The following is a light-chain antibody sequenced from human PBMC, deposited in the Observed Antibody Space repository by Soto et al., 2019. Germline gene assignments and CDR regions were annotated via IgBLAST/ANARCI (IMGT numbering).Light chain of an antibody. V-gene: IGLV8-61*01. CDR2: STN. CDR3: VLFMGSGIWV. Sequence: QTVVTQEPSFSVSPGGTVTLTCVLSSGSVSTSNYPSWYQQTPGQAPRTLIYSTNTRSSGVPDRFSGSILGNKAALTITGAQADDESHYYCVLFMGSGIWVFGGGTKLIVL. CDR1: SGSVSTSNY. J-gene: IGLJ3*02.